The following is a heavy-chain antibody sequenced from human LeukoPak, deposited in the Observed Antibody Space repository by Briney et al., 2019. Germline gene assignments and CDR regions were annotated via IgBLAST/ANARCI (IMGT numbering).Heavy chain of an antibody. Sequence: PGGSPRLSCAASGFTFSNYAMSWVRQAPGKGLEWVSCISGTSGTINYAAPVKGRFTISRDNSKNTLYLQMNSLRVDDMAVYYCAKRLGDPRAFDYWGQGTLVTVSS. V-gene: IGHV3-23*01. CDR1: GFTFSNYA. CDR3: AKRLGDPRAFDY. J-gene: IGHJ4*02. CDR2: ISGTSGTI. D-gene: IGHD2-21*02.